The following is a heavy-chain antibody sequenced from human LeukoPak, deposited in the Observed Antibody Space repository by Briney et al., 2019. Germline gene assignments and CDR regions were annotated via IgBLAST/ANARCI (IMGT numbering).Heavy chain of an antibody. D-gene: IGHD3-10*01. J-gene: IGHJ4*02. V-gene: IGHV3-43D*04. CDR1: GFTFDDCA. CDR3: AKDRSGNSYGHFDY. Sequence: GGSLRLSCAASGFTFDDCAMHWVRQAPGKGLEWVSLISWGGGSTYYADSVKGRFTISRDNSKNSLYLHMNSLRAEDTALYYCAKDRSGNSYGHFDYWGQGTLVTVSS. CDR2: ISWGGGST.